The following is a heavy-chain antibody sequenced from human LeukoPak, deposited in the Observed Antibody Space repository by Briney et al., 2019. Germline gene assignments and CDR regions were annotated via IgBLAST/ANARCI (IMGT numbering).Heavy chain of an antibody. CDR2: ISWNSGSI. Sequence: PGGSLRLSCAASGFTFDDYAMHWVRQAPGKGLEWVSGISWNSGSIGYADSVKGRFTISRDNAKNSLYLQMNSLRAEDTAVYYCAGLSDYYDSSGYHDAFDIWGQGTMVTVSS. CDR3: AGLSDYYDSSGYHDAFDI. J-gene: IGHJ3*02. D-gene: IGHD3-22*01. CDR1: GFTFDDYA. V-gene: IGHV3-9*01.